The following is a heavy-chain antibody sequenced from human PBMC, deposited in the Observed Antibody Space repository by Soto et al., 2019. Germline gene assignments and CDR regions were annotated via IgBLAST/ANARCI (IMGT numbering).Heavy chain of an antibody. D-gene: IGHD1-1*01. CDR2: INSDGSST. CDR3: IERLGRARCFDY. CDR1: GFTFSSYW. J-gene: IGHJ4*02. V-gene: IGHV3-74*01. Sequence: PGGSLRLSCAASGFTFSSYWMHWVRQGPGKGLVWVSRINSDGSSTSYADSVRGRFTISRDNAKNTLYLQMNSLRAEDTAVYYCIERLGRARCFDYWGQGTLVTVSS.